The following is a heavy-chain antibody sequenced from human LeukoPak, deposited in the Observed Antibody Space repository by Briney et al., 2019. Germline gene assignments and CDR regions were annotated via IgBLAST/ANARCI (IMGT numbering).Heavy chain of an antibody. Sequence: PSETLSLTCTVSGGSISSYYWSWIRRPAGKGLEWIGRIYTSGSTNYNPSLKSRVTMSVDTPKNQFSLKLSSVTAADTAVYYCAREKQSSGWYVPNYFDYWGQGTLVTVSS. CDR1: GGSISSYY. V-gene: IGHV4-4*07. J-gene: IGHJ4*02. CDR2: IYTSGST. CDR3: AREKQSSGWYVPNYFDY. D-gene: IGHD6-19*01.